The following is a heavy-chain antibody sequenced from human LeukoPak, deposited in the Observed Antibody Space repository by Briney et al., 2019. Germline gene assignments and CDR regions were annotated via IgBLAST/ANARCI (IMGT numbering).Heavy chain of an antibody. CDR3: ARGRFHDAFDI. V-gene: IGHV4-59*01. D-gene: IGHD3-10*01. CDR1: DGSITSSF. Sequence: PSETLSLTCTVSDGSITSSFWSWIRQPPGKGLEWIGYIYYSGSTNYNPSLKSRVTISVDTSKNQFSLKLSSVTAADTAVYYCARGRFHDAFDIWGQGTMVTVSS. J-gene: IGHJ3*02. CDR2: IYYSGST.